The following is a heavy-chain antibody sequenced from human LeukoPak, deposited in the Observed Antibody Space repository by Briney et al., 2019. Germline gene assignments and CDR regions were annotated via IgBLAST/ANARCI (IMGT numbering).Heavy chain of an antibody. CDR1: GYTFTSYG. J-gene: IGHJ5*02. Sequence: GASVKVSCKASGYTFTSYGISWVRQAPGQGLEWMGWISAYKGNTDYAQKLQGRVIMTTDTSTSTAYMELRSLRSDDTAVYYCARGNSPVLRFLEWLPHQDWFDPWGQGTLVTVSS. D-gene: IGHD3-3*01. CDR2: ISAYKGNT. V-gene: IGHV1-18*01. CDR3: ARGNSPVLRFLEWLPHQDWFDP.